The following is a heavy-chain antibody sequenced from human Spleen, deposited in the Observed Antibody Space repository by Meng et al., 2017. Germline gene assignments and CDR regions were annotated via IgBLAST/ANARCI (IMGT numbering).Heavy chain of an antibody. J-gene: IGHJ6*02. CDR1: GYRFTSYL. CDR2: IYPGDSDS. CDR3: ARHRYYGSGYYYYGMDV. Sequence: GESLKISCKGSGYRFTSYLIDWVRQLPGKGLEWMGIIYPGDSDSRYSPSFQGQVTISADKSIITAYLHWSSLKASDTAMYYCARHRYYGSGYYYYGMDVWGQGTTVTVSS. V-gene: IGHV5-51*01. D-gene: IGHD3-10*01.